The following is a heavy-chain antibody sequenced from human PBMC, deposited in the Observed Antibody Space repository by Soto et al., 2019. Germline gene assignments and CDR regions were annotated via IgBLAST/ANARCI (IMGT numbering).Heavy chain of an antibody. J-gene: IGHJ6*02. V-gene: IGHV5-51*01. CDR1: GYSFTSYW. Sequence: GESLKISCKGSGYSFTSYWIGWVRQMPGKGLEWMGIIYPGDSDTRYSPSFQGQVTISADKSISTAYLQWSSLKASDTAMYYCARHEGLYDIVTGSYYYYGMDVWGQGTTVTVSS. CDR3: ARHEGLYDIVTGSYYYYGMDV. D-gene: IGHD3-9*01. CDR2: IYPGDSDT.